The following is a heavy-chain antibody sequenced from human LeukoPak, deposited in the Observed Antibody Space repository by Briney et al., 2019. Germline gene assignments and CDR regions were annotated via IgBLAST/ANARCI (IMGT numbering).Heavy chain of an antibody. CDR2: INGNGAAT. J-gene: IGHJ4*02. D-gene: IGHD6-13*01. CDR1: GFTFTSYT. V-gene: IGHV3-23*01. CDR3: AKAYSSSWPFDH. Sequence: GGSLRLSCAASGFTFTSYTMSWVRQAPGRGLEWVSAINGNGAATYYADSVKGRFTISRDNSKNALYLQMNSLRAEDTAIYYCAKAYSSSWPFDHWGQGTLVTVSS.